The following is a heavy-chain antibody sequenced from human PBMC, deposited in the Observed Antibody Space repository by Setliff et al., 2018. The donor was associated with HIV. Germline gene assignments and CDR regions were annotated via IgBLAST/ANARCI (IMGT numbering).Heavy chain of an antibody. CDR2: IRQDGSST. V-gene: IGHV3-30*02. J-gene: IGHJ4*02. D-gene: IGHD3-22*01. CDR1: GFKFNKYG. CDR3: TRGRHYYDSSANYYPGY. Sequence: PGGSLRLSCAASGFKFNKYGMHWVRQAPGKGLEWVAYIRQDGSSTRYVDSVKGRFTISRDNAKNTLYLQMNSLRAEDTAVYYCTRGRHYYDSSANYYPGYWGQGTLVTVSS.